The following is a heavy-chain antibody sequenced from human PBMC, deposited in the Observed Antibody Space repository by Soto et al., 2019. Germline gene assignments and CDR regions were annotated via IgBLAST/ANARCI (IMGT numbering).Heavy chain of an antibody. CDR1: GFTFSSYA. Sequence: GGSLRLSCAASGFTFSSYAMSWVRQAPGKGLEWVSAISGSGGSTYYADSVKGRFTISRDNSKNTLYLQMNSLRAEDTAVYYCAKDNHYDYVWGSYRIFDYWGQGTLVTVSS. CDR2: ISGSGGST. J-gene: IGHJ4*02. D-gene: IGHD3-16*02. V-gene: IGHV3-23*01. CDR3: AKDNHYDYVWGSYRIFDY.